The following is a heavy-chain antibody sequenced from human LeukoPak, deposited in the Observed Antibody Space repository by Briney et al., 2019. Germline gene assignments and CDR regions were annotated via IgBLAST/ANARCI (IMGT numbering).Heavy chain of an antibody. CDR3: ARGGRGDYAAFDY. D-gene: IGHD4-17*01. Sequence: GGSLRLSCAASGFTFRSYGMLWVRQAPGKGLEWVAVIWSDGSNKYYGDSVKGRFTISRDNSKNTLYLQMDSLRAEDTGVYYCARGGRGDYAAFDYWGQGSLVTVSS. CDR1: GFTFRSYG. CDR2: IWSDGSNK. J-gene: IGHJ4*02. V-gene: IGHV3-33*01.